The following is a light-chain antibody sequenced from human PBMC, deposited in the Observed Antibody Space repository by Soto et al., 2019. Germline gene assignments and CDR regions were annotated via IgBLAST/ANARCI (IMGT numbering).Light chain of an antibody. CDR1: SSNIGSNT. CDR2: SNN. CDR3: AAWDDSLNGPGYV. Sequence: QSVLTQPPSASGTPGQRVTISCSGSSSNIGSNTVNWYQQLPGTAPKLLIYSNNQRPSGVPDRFSGSKSGTSASLAISGLQSEDEAYYYCAAWDDSLNGPGYVFGTGTKLTVL. V-gene: IGLV1-44*01. J-gene: IGLJ1*01.